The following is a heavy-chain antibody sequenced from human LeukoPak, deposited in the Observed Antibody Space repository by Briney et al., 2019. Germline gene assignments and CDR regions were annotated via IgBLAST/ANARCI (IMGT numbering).Heavy chain of an antibody. V-gene: IGHV3-23*01. CDR1: GFTFSSYA. Sequence: PGGSLRLSCAASGFTFSSYAMGWVRQAPGKGLEWVSAITASGGNTYYADSVKGRFTISRDNSKNTLYLQVNSLRAEDTAVYYCARGSVDPGSFDIWGQGTMVTVSS. CDR2: ITASGGNT. D-gene: IGHD3-10*01. J-gene: IGHJ3*02. CDR3: ARGSVDPGSFDI.